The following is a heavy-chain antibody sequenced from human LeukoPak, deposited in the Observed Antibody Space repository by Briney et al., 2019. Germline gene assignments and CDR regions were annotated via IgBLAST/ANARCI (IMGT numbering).Heavy chain of an antibody. CDR1: GGSFSSYY. D-gene: IGHD5-12*01. CDR2: INHSGST. V-gene: IGHV4-34*01. Sequence: PSETLSLTCAVYGGSFSSYYWSWIRQPPGKGLEWIGEINHSGSTNYNPSLKSRVTISVDTSKNQFSLKLSSVTAADTAVYYCARGGWLHDYWGQGTLVTVSS. J-gene: IGHJ4*02. CDR3: ARGGWLHDY.